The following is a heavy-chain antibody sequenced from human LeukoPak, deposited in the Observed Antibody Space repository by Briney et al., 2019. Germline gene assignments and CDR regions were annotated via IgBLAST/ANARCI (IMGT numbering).Heavy chain of an antibody. CDR1: GFTFSTSW. D-gene: IGHD2-2*01. CDR2: MNGDGSNT. J-gene: IGHJ4*02. CDR3: AKWIVPAAKWGHFDY. Sequence: GGSLRLSCAASGFTFSTSWMHWVRQAPGKGLVWVSRMNGDGSNTNYADSVKGRFTISRDNAKNTLYLQMNSLRAEDTAVYYCAKWIVPAAKWGHFDYWGQGTLVTVSS. V-gene: IGHV3-74*01.